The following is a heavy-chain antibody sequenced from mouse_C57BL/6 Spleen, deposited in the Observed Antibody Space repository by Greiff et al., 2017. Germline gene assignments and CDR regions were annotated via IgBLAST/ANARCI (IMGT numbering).Heavy chain of an antibody. CDR2: IYPGSGGT. Sequence: QVQLQQPGAELVKPGASVKLSCKASGYTFTSYWMTWVKQRPGQGLEWIGDIYPGSGGTNYNEKFKGKATLTVDTSSSTAYMQLSSLTSEDSAVYSWARALGDYWGQGTTLTVSS. CDR1: GYTFTSYW. D-gene: IGHD3-1*01. V-gene: IGHV1-55*01. CDR3: ARALGDY. J-gene: IGHJ2*01.